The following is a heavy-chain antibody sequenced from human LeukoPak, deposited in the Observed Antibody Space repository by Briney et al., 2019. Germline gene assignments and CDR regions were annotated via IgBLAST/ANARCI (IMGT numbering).Heavy chain of an antibody. CDR1: GGSISSYY. D-gene: IGHD2-2*01. CDR2: IYTSGST. Sequence: PSETLSLTCTVSGGSISSYYWSWIRQPAGKGLEWIGRIYTSGSTNYNPSLKSRVTMSVDTSKNQFSLKLSSVTAADTAVHYCARDTVYCSSTSCRTFDPWGQGTLVTVSS. CDR3: ARDTVYCSSTSCRTFDP. J-gene: IGHJ5*02. V-gene: IGHV4-4*07.